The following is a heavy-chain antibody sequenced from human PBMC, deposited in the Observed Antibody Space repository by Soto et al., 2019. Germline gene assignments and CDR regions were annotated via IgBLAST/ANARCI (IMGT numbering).Heavy chain of an antibody. Sequence: SLRLSCAASGFTCSSYGMHWVRQAPGKGLEWVAVISYDGSNKYYADSVKGRFTISRDNSKNTLYLQMNSLRAEDTAVYYCAKDLRDTAMVRYYYYMDVWGKGTTVTVSS. CDR2: ISYDGSNK. CDR1: GFTCSSYG. J-gene: IGHJ6*03. V-gene: IGHV3-30*18. CDR3: AKDLRDTAMVRYYYYMDV. D-gene: IGHD5-18*01.